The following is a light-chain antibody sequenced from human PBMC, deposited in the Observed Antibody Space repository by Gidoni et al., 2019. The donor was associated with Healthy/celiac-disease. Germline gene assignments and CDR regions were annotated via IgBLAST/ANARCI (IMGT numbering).Light chain of an antibody. J-gene: IGKJ4*01. V-gene: IGKV1-8*01. CDR1: QGISSY. Sequence: AFRITKSPSSLSASKGDRVTITCRASQGISSYLAWYQQNPGKAPKLLIYAASTLQSGVPSRFSGSGSGTDFTLTISCLQSEDFATYYCQQYYSYPSTFGGGTKVEIK. CDR3: QQYYSYPST. CDR2: AAS.